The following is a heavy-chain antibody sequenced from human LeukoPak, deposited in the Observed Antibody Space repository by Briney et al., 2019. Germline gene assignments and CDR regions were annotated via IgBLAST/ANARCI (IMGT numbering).Heavy chain of an antibody. V-gene: IGHV4-4*07. Sequence: PSEILSLTCTVSGGSISSYYWSWIRQPAGKGLEWIGRIYTSGSTNYNPSLKSRVTMSVDTSKNQFSLKLSSVTAADTAVYYCARVGSGYPKNWFDPWGQGTLVTVSS. D-gene: IGHD3-3*01. CDR3: ARVGSGYPKNWFDP. CDR1: GGSISSYY. CDR2: IYTSGST. J-gene: IGHJ5*02.